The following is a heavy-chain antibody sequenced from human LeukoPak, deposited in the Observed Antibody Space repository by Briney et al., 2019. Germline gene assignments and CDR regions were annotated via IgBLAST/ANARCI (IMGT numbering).Heavy chain of an antibody. CDR1: GFTFSSYS. D-gene: IGHD3-10*01. CDR3: ARDQSITMVRGITRAPPKY. Sequence: GGSLRLSCAASGFTFSSYSMNWVRQAPGKGLEWVSSISSRSSYIYYADSVKGRFTISRDNAKNSLYLQMNSLRAEDTAVYYCARDQSITMVRGITRAPPKYWGQGTLVTVSS. J-gene: IGHJ4*02. CDR2: ISSRSSYI. V-gene: IGHV3-21*01.